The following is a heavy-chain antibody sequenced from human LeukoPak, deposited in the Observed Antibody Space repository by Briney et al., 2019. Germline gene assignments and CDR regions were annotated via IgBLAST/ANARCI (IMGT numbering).Heavy chain of an antibody. V-gene: IGHV3-23*01. CDR3: AKDRWYSSGWYLKEDFDI. CDR2: ISGSGGRT. J-gene: IGHJ3*02. D-gene: IGHD6-19*01. CDR1: GFTFNTYA. Sequence: PGGSLRPSCAASGFTFNTYAMSSVRQAPGGGLEWVAVISGSGGRTYYADSRKGRFTISRDSSTNTLYLQMESLRGEDTAVYYCAKDRWYSSGWYLKEDFDIWGQGTMVTVSS.